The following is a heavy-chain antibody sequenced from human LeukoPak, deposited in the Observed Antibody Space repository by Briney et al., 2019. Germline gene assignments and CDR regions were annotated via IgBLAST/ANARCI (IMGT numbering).Heavy chain of an antibody. CDR3: ARESIVATAFDY. V-gene: IGHV1-2*02. D-gene: IGHD5-12*01. J-gene: IGHJ4*02. Sequence: ASVKVSCKASGYTFTGYYMHWVRQAPGQGLEWMGWINPNSGGTNHAQKFQGRVTMTRDTSISTAYMELSRLRSDDTAVYYCARESIVATAFDYWGQGTLVTVSS. CDR1: GYTFTGYY. CDR2: INPNSGGT.